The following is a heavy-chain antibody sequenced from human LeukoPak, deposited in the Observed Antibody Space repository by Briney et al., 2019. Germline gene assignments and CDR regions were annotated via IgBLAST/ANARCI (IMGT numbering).Heavy chain of an antibody. Sequence: PGGSLRLSCAASGFTFSNYSISWVRQAPGKGLEWVSGISGRDGSTYFADSVKGRFTISRDRSKNTVNVQMSSLRVEDTALYYCAKANFAWGYWYFDLWGRSTLVTVSS. D-gene: IGHD3-9*01. CDR2: ISGRDGST. CDR3: AKANFAWGYWYFDL. CDR1: GFTFSNYS. V-gene: IGHV3-23*01. J-gene: IGHJ2*01.